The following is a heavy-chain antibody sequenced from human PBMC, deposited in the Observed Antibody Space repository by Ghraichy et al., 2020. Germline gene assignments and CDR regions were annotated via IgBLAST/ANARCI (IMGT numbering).Heavy chain of an antibody. CDR3: ARTDGSSWFRSNWFDP. D-gene: IGHD6-13*01. V-gene: IGHV4-59*08. CDR2: IYYSGST. CDR1: GGSISSYY. J-gene: IGHJ5*02. Sequence: SETLSLTCTVSGGSISSYYWSWIRQPPGKGLEWIGYIYYSGSTNYNPSLKSRVTISVDTSKNQFSLKLSSVTAADTAVYYCARTDGSSWFRSNWFDPWGQGTLVTVSS.